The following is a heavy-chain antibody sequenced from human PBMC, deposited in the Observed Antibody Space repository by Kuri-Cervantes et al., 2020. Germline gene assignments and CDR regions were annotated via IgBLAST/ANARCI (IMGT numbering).Heavy chain of an antibody. D-gene: IGHD6-19*01. Sequence: GESLKISCAASGFTVSSNYMSWVRQAPGKGLEWVSVIYSGGSTYYADSVKGRFTISRDNSKNTLYLQMNSLRAEDTAVYYCARRAAVAEFVDYWGQGTLVTVSS. J-gene: IGHJ4*02. CDR3: ARRAAVAEFVDY. V-gene: IGHV3-53*01. CDR2: IYSGGST. CDR1: GFTVSSNY.